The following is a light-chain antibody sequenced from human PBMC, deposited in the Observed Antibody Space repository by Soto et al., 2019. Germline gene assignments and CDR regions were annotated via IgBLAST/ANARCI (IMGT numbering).Light chain of an antibody. Sequence: QSVLTQPPSVSGAPGQRVTISCTGSSSNIGAGYDVHWYQQLPGTAPKLLIYGNSQRPSGVPDRFSGSRSGTSASLTISGLQSEDEADYYCASWDDSLNGHVFGTGTKVTVL. J-gene: IGLJ1*01. V-gene: IGLV1-40*01. CDR1: SSNIGAGYD. CDR3: ASWDDSLNGHV. CDR2: GNS.